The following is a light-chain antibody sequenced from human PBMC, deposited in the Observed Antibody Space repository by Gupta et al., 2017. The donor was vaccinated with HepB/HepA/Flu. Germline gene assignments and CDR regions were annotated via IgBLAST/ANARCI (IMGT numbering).Light chain of an antibody. J-gene: IGKJ4*01. CDR2: DAF. V-gene: IGKV3-15*01. CDR3: QQYKRPLT. CDR1: ESIGTN. Sequence: RASESIGTNLAWYQQKPGQSPRLLVYDAFTTASGVPARFRGSGSETEFTLTISGLQSEDFAFYYCQQYKRPLTFGGGTKVEIK.